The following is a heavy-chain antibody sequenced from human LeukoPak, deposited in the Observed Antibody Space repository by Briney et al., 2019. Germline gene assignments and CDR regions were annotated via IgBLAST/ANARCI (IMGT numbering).Heavy chain of an antibody. CDR3: ARVYCSGGSCYPGAFDI. CDR2: ISSPSHGI. V-gene: IGHV3-48*01. J-gene: IGHJ3*02. Sequence: GGSLRLSCVASGFTFTSYSMNWFRQPPGKGLEWVSWISSPSHGIYYADSVKGRFTTSRDTARNSIYLQMNSLRAEDTAVYYCARVYCSGGSCYPGAFDIWGQGTMATVSS. CDR1: GFTFTSYS. D-gene: IGHD2-15*01.